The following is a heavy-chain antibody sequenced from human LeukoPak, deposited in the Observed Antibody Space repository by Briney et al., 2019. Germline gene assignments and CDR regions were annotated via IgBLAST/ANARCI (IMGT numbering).Heavy chain of an antibody. Sequence: GASVKVSCKASGYTFTDYHMHWVRQAPGQGLEWMGWINPNSGGTNYAQKFQGWVTMTRDTSISTAYMELSRLRSDDTAVYYCARTQYNSISELDYWGQGTLVTVSS. D-gene: IGHD6-13*01. V-gene: IGHV1-2*04. CDR1: GYTFTDYH. CDR2: INPNSGGT. J-gene: IGHJ4*02. CDR3: ARTQYNSISELDY.